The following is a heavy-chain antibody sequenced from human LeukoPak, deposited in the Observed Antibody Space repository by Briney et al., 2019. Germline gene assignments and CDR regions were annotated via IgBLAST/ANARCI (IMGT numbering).Heavy chain of an antibody. V-gene: IGHV1-2*02. CDR3: ARGGGYLDGAPIDY. J-gene: IGHJ4*02. CDR1: GYTFTGYY. CDR2: INPNSGGT. Sequence: ASVKVSCKASGYTFTGYYMHWVRQAPGQGLEWMGWINPNSGGTIYAQKFQGRVTMTRDTSISTAYMELSRLRSDDTAVYYCARGGGYLDGAPIDYWGQGTLVTVSS. D-gene: IGHD5-12*01.